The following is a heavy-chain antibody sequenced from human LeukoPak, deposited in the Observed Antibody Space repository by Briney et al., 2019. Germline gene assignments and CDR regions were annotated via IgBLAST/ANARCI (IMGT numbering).Heavy chain of an antibody. V-gene: IGHV3-33*01. CDR3: ARERLLGTY. J-gene: IGHJ4*02. D-gene: IGHD2-15*01. Sequence: PGRSLRLSCAASGFTFSNYGMHWVRQAPGKGLEWVAVIWYDGSNGYYADSVKGRFTISRDNSKNTLYLQMNSLRAEDTAVYYCARERLLGTYWGQGTLVTVSS. CDR2: IWYDGSNG. CDR1: GFTFSNYG.